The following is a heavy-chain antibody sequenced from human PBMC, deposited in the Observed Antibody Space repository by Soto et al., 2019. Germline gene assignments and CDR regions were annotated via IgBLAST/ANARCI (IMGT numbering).Heavy chain of an antibody. Sequence: QVQLVQSGAEVKKPGASVKVSCKASGYTFIGYYIHWLRQAPGQGLEWMGRINPRSGDTTYAQKFQGRLTMTRDTSISTAYMELSSLRSDDTAVYYCGRDGVGATPLGWFDPWGQGSLVTVSS. CDR2: INPRSGDT. CDR1: GYTFIGYY. CDR3: GRDGVGATPLGWFDP. D-gene: IGHD1-26*01. V-gene: IGHV1-2*06. J-gene: IGHJ5*02.